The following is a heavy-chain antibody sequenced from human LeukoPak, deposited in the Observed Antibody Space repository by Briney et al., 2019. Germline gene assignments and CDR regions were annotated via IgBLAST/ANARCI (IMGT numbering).Heavy chain of an antibody. CDR3: ARMYSNYYFDY. J-gene: IGHJ4*02. Sequence: SETLSLTCTVSGGSISSYYWSWIRQPPGKGLEWTGYIYYSGSTNYNPSLKSRVTISVDTSKNQFSLKLSSVTAADTAVYYCARMYSNYYFDYWGQGTLVTVSS. CDR1: GGSISSYY. V-gene: IGHV4-59*08. D-gene: IGHD4-11*01. CDR2: IYYSGST.